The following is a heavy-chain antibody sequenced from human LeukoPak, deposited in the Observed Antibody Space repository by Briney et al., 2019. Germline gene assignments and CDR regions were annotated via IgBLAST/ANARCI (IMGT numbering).Heavy chain of an antibody. CDR1: GGTFISYA. V-gene: IGHV1-69*05. CDR2: IIPIFGTA. CDR3: ARSEGNSGCSSTSCYNY. D-gene: IGHD2-2*02. Sequence: ASVKVSCKASGGTFISYAISWVRQAPGQGLEWMGGIIPIFGTANYAQKFQGRVTITTDESTSTAYMELSSLRSEDTAVYYCARSEGNSGCSSTSCYNYWGQGTLVTVSS. J-gene: IGHJ4*02.